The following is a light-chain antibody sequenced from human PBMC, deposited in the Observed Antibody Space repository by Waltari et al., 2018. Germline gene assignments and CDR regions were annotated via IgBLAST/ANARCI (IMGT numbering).Light chain of an antibody. CDR3: CSYTSDTTGV. V-gene: IGLV2-14*03. J-gene: IGLJ1*01. Sequence: QSALTQPASVSGSPGPSITIPCTGTNSDIGGYNYVSWYQQHPGKAPKLMIYDVFKRPSGVSSRFSGSKSDNTASLTISGLQPEDEADYYCCSYTSDTTGVFGTGTKVTVL. CDR1: NSDIGGYNY. CDR2: DVF.